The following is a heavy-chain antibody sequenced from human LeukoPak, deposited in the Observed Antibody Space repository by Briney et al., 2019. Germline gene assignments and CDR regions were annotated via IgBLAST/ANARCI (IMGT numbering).Heavy chain of an antibody. CDR2: IYYSGST. V-gene: IGHV4-39*07. CDR1: GGSISSSSYY. J-gene: IGHJ3*02. CDR3: ALTDDSSGYDDAFDI. D-gene: IGHD3-22*01. Sequence: PSETLSLTCTVSGGSISSSSYYWGWIRQPPGTGLEWIGSIYYSGSTYYNPSLKSRVTISVDTSKNQFSLKLSSVTAADTAVYYCALTDDSSGYDDAFDIWGQGTMVTVSS.